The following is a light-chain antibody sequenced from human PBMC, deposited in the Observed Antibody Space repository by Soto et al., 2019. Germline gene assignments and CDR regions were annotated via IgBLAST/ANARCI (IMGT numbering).Light chain of an antibody. CDR1: QSVSRY. CDR3: QQRLNWPPIT. Sequence: EIVLTQSPGTLSLSPGERATLSCRASQSVSRYLAWYQQKPGQAPRLLIYDASNRATCIPARFSGSGSGTDFTLTISSLEPEDFAVYYCQQRLNWPPITFGQGTRLEIK. CDR2: DAS. J-gene: IGKJ5*01. V-gene: IGKV3-11*01.